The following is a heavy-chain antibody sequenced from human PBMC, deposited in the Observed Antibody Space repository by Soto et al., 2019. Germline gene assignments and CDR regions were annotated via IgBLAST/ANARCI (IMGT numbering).Heavy chain of an antibody. Sequence: SETLSLTCAVYGGSFSGYYWSWIRQPPGKGLEWIGEINHSGSTNYDPSLKIRVTILVDTSKNQFSLKLSSVTAADTAVYYCLGLERDNSMDVWGKGTTVTVSS. CDR1: GGSFSGYY. CDR2: INHSGST. CDR3: LGLERDNSMDV. D-gene: IGHD1-1*01. V-gene: IGHV4-34*01. J-gene: IGHJ6*03.